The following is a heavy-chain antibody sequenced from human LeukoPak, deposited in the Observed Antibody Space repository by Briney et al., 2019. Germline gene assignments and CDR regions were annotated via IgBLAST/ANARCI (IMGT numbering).Heavy chain of an antibody. V-gene: IGHV1-69*05. CDR3: ATTTDVSGSYSECYMDV. CDR1: VATFSSYA. Sequence: SVKVSCKASVATFSSYAISWVRQAPGQGLEWMGGIIPIFGTANYAQKFQGRVTITTDESTSTAYMELSSLRSEDTAVYYCATTTDVSGSYSECYMDVWGKGTTVTVSS. CDR2: IIPIFGTA. J-gene: IGHJ6*03. D-gene: IGHD1-26*01.